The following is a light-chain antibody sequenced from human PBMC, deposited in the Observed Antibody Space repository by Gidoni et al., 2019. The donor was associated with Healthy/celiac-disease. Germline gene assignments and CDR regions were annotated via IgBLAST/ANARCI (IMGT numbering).Light chain of an antibody. CDR2: AAS. V-gene: IGKV1-39*01. CDR3: QQSYSTPWT. Sequence: DIQMTQSPSSLSASVGDRVTITCRASQSISSYLNWYQQKPGKAPKLPIYAASSLQSGVPSRFSGSGSGTDFTLTISSLQPEDFATYYCQQSYSTPWTFXQXTKVEIK. CDR1: QSISSY. J-gene: IGKJ1*01.